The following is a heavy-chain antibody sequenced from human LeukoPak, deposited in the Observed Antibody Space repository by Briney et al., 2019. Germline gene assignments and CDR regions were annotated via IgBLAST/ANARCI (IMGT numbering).Heavy chain of an antibody. Sequence: ASVKVSCKASGGTFSSYAISWVRQAPGQGLEWMGGIIPIFGTANYAQKFQGRVTITADESTSTAYMELSSLRSEDTAVYYCARTVVVVPAAIPFDYWGQGTLVTVSS. CDR2: IIPIFGTA. V-gene: IGHV1-69*13. D-gene: IGHD2-2*02. J-gene: IGHJ4*02. CDR1: GGTFSSYA. CDR3: ARTVVVVPAAIPFDY.